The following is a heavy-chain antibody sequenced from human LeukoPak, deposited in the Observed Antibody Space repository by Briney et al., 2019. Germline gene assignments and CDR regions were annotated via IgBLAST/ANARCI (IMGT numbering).Heavy chain of an antibody. J-gene: IGHJ3*02. V-gene: IGHV1-46*01. Sequence: ASVKVSCKASGYTFTKHYIHWVRQAPGQRPEWMGLINPGGDNTNYAQNFQGRVTMTSDTSTSTVYMELSSLRYEDTAIYYCARIRDGYNDAYDIWGQGTVVTVPS. CDR3: ARIRDGYNDAYDI. CDR1: GYTFTKHY. D-gene: IGHD5-24*01. CDR2: INPGGDNT.